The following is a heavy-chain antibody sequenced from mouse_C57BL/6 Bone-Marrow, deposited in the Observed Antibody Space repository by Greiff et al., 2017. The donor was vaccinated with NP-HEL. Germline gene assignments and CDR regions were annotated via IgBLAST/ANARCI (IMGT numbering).Heavy chain of an antibody. CDR3: AREVPNWDCYAMDY. J-gene: IGHJ4*01. V-gene: IGHV5-4*01. CDR2: ISDGGSYT. D-gene: IGHD4-1*01. Sequence: DVQLVESGGGLVKPGGSLKLSCAASGLTFSSYAMSWVRQTPEKRLEWVATISDGGSYTYYPDNVKGRFTISRDNAKNNLYLQMSHLKSEDTAMYYCAREVPNWDCYAMDYWGQGTSVTVSS. CDR1: GLTFSSYA.